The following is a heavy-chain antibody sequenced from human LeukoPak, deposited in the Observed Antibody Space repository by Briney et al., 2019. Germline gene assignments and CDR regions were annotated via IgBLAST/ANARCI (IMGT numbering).Heavy chain of an antibody. V-gene: IGHV4-59*01. CDR3: AREAPLGYYDSSGYRNVFDY. J-gene: IGHJ4*02. Sequence: SETLSLTCTVSGDSISNYYWSWIRQPPGKGLEWIGDIFYSGSTNYNPSLKSRITISLDTSKNQFSLKVTSVTAADTAVYYCAREAPLGYYDSSGYRNVFDYWGQGTLVTVSS. CDR2: IFYSGST. D-gene: IGHD3-22*01. CDR1: GDSISNYY.